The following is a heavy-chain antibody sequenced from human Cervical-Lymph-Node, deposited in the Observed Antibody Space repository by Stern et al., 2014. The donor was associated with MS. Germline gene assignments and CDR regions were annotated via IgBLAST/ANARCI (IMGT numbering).Heavy chain of an antibody. Sequence: QVQLVESGAEVKKPESSVKVSCKASGGTFSSYAIRWVRQAPGQGLEWMGGIIPIFGTANDAQKFQGRVTITADESTSTAYMELSSLRSEDTAVYYCASVSGSYHGHFQHWGQGTLVTVSS. J-gene: IGHJ1*01. V-gene: IGHV1-69*01. CDR1: GGTFSSYA. CDR2: IIPIFGTA. D-gene: IGHD1-26*01. CDR3: ASVSGSYHGHFQH.